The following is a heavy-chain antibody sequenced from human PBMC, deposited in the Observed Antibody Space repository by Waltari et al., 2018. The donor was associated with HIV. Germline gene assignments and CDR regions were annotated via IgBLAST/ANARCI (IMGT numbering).Heavy chain of an antibody. J-gene: IGHJ3*01. D-gene: IGHD6-19*01. CDR3: ARLLPGIGVPGNDAFDV. CDR2: IWDDGSNI. V-gene: IGHV3-33*01. Sequence: AQLVESGGGVVQPGRSLTLACTASGFTFSTYAIHWVRQAPGKWREWVAVIWDDGSNIYYADSVKGRFTISRDNSQNTGYLQLSSLRVEDTAIYYCARLLPGIGVPGNDAFDVWGQGTMVTVSS. CDR1: GFTFSTYA.